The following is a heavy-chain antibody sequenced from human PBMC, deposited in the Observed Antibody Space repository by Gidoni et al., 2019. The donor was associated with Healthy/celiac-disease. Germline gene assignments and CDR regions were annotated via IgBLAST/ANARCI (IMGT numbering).Heavy chain of an antibody. D-gene: IGHD3-10*01. CDR3: ARDLSGSGSYRMNYFDY. CDR2: IIPIFGTA. V-gene: IGHV1-69*06. J-gene: IGHJ4*02. CDR1: GGTFSSSA. Sequence: QVQLVQSGAEVKKPGSSVKVSCNASGGTFSSSAISWVRQAPGQGLEWMGGIIPIFGTANYAQKFQGRVTSTADKSTSTAYMELSSLRSEDTAVYYCARDLSGSGSYRMNYFDYWGQGTLVTVSS.